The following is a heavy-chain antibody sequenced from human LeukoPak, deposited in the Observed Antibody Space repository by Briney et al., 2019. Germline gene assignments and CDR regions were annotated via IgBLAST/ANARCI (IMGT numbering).Heavy chain of an antibody. CDR1: GFTFSSYA. J-gene: IGHJ4*02. CDR3: ARRGYHDSSGYDY. Sequence: GALLLSCAASGFTFSSYAMNGVRPAPGKGLEWVSSISGRSADIYYAASVKGRFPISRDNAKNSVFLQMNNLRVEDTAIYYCARRGYHDSSGYDYWGQGTPVTVSS. CDR2: ISGRSADI. V-gene: IGHV3-21*06. D-gene: IGHD3-22*01.